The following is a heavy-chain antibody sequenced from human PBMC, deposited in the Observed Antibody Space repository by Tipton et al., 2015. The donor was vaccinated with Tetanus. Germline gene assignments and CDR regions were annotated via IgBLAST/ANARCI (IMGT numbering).Heavy chain of an antibody. CDR1: GFTFSSYS. CDR2: ISSGSSYI. J-gene: IGHJ4*02. CDR3: AREGGVLWFWEFLRSPSSYDY. V-gene: IGHV3-21*01. D-gene: IGHD3-10*01. Sequence: SLRLSCEGSGFTFSSYSMNWVRQAPGKGLEWVAFISSGSSYIYYADSVKGRFTVSSDNAKKALYLQMDSLRVEDTAVYYCAREGGVLWFWEFLRSPSSYDYWGQGSLVTVSS.